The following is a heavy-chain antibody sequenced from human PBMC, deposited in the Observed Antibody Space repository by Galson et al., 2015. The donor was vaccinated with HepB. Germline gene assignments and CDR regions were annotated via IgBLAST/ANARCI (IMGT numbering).Heavy chain of an antibody. CDR1: GFTFSSHA. D-gene: IGHD3-3*01. J-gene: IGHJ6*02. CDR2: ILYDGSIE. V-gene: IGHV3-30-3*01. Sequence: SLRLSCAASGFTFSSHALRWVRQAPGKGLEWVAAILYDGSIEYYADSVKGRFTISRDNSKNTLYLQMNSLRAEDTAVYYCAKGVDVIRLYGMDVWGQGTTVTVSS. CDR3: AKGVDVIRLYGMDV.